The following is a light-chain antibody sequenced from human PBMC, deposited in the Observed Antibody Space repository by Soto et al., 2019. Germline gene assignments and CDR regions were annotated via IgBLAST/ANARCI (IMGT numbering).Light chain of an antibody. J-gene: IGLJ1*01. CDR1: SSDVGGYDF. V-gene: IGLV2-14*01. CDR3: GSYSSTTTREV. CDR2: EVT. Sequence: QSVLAQPDSVSGSPGQSITISCTGASSDVGGYDFVSWYQHHPGTPPKLIIYEVTHRPSGVSHRFSGSKSASTASLTISGLQVEDEADYFCGSYSSTTTREVFGIGTKVTVL.